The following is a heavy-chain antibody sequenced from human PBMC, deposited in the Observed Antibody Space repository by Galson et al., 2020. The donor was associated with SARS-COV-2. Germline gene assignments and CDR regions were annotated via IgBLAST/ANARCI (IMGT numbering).Heavy chain of an antibody. CDR1: GYTFTTFY. CDR2: ISPYNSNT. J-gene: IGHJ4*02. Sequence: ASVKVSCQASGYTFTTFYITWVRQAPGQGLEWMGKISPYNSNTHYTQKLQGRVTMTTDTSTSTAYMELRSLTSDDTAVYYCARSRSLGDCSGGSCFFYWGQGTLGTVSS. CDR3: ARSRSLGDCSGGSCFFY. V-gene: IGHV1-18*01. D-gene: IGHD2-15*01.